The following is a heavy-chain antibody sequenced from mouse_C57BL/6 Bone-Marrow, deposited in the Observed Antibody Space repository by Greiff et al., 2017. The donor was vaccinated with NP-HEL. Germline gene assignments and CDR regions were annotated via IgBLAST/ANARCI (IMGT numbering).Heavy chain of an antibody. CDR2: ISYDGSN. J-gene: IGHJ3*01. D-gene: IGHD1-1*01. Sequence: VQLQQSGPGLVKPSQSLSLTCSVTGYSITSGYYWNWIRQFPGNQLEWMGYISYDGSNNYNPSLKNRISITRDTSKNQFFLKLNSVTTEDTATYYCAREGIRLLRFPWFAYWGQGTLVTVSA. CDR3: AREGIRLLRFPWFAY. V-gene: IGHV3-6*01. CDR1: GYSITSGYY.